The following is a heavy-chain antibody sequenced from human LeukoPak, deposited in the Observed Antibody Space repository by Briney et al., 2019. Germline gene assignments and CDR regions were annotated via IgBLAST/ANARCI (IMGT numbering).Heavy chain of an antibody. V-gene: IGHV3-30-3*01. J-gene: IGHJ4*02. Sequence: SGGSLRLSCAASGFTFSSYAMHWVRQAPGKGLEWVAVISYDGSNKYYADSVKGRFTISRDNSKNTLYLQMNSLRAEDTAVYYCARDIRELPAYWGQGTLVTVSS. CDR3: ARDIRELPAY. CDR1: GFTFSSYA. CDR2: ISYDGSNK. D-gene: IGHD1-26*01.